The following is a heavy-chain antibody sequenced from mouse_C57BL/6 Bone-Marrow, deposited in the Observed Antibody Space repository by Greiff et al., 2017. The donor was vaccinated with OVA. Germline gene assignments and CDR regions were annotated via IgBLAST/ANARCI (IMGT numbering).Heavy chain of an antibody. CDR2: IDPETGGT. CDR1: GYTFTDYE. CDR3: TRSYSNYGDFDY. Sequence: VKLQVSGAELVRPGASVTLSCKASGYTFTDYEMHWVKQTPVPGLEWIGAIDPETGGTAYNQKFKGKAILTADKSSSTAYMELRSLTSEDSAVYYCTRSYSNYGDFDYWGQGTTLTVSS. J-gene: IGHJ2*01. D-gene: IGHD2-5*01. V-gene: IGHV1-15*01.